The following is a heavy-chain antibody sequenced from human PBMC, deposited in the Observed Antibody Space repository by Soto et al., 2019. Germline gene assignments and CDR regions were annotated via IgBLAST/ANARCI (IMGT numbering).Heavy chain of an antibody. V-gene: IGHV3-23*01. CDR2: ISGSGGST. J-gene: IGHJ4*02. D-gene: IGHD1-1*01. Sequence: GGSLRLSCAASGFTFSSYAMSWVRQAPGKGLEWVPAISGSGGSTYYADSVKGRFTISRDNSKNTLYLQMNSLSAEDTAVYYCASFANWSFDYWGQGTLVTVSS. CDR1: GFTFSSYA. CDR3: ASFANWSFDY.